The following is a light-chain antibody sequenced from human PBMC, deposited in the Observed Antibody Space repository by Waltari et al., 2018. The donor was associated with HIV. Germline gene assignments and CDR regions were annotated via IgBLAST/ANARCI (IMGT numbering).Light chain of an antibody. CDR3: QQRYSTPVT. CDR2: AAS. V-gene: IGKV1-39*01. CDR1: QSISSH. J-gene: IGKJ3*01. Sequence: DIQMTQSPSSLSASVGDRVTITCRASQSISSHLNWYQQKPGKAPNLLLYAASSLQSGVPSRFSGSGSGTDCTLTISRLQPEDFATYYCQQRYSTPVTFGPGTKVDIK.